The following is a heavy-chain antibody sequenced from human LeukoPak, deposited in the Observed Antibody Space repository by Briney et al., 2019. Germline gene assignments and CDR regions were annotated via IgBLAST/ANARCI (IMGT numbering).Heavy chain of an antibody. D-gene: IGHD6-6*01. V-gene: IGHV3-21*01. J-gene: IGHJ5*01. Sequence: KSGGSLRLSCAASGFTFSSYWMSWVRQAPGKGLEWVSSISSSSSYIYYADSVKGRFTISRDNAKNSLYLQMNSLRAEDTAVYYCARDIAARPRWFDSWGQGTLVTVSS. CDR2: ISSSSSYI. CDR1: GFTFSSYW. CDR3: ARDIAARPRWFDS.